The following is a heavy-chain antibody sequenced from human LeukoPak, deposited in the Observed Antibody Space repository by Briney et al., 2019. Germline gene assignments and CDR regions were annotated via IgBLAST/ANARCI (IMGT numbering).Heavy chain of an antibody. CDR1: GYTFTSYG. CDR2: ISAYNGNT. V-gene: IGHV1-18*01. D-gene: IGHD6-13*01. J-gene: IGHJ3*02. CDR3: AKMDEYSSSWYYAFDI. Sequence: ASVKVSCKASGYTFTSYGISWVRQAPGQGLEWMGWISAYNGNTNYAQKLQGRVTMTTDTSTSTAYMELRSLRSDDTAVYYCAKMDEYSSSWYYAFDIWGQGTMVTVSS.